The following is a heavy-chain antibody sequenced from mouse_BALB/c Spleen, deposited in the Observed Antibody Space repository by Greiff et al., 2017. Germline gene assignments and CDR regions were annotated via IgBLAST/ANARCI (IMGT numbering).Heavy chain of an antibody. CDR2: IWRGGST. CDR3: AKAGGYGNYDYCDY. CDR1: GFSLTSYG. V-gene: IGHV2-5-1*01. J-gene: IGHJ2*01. Sequence: QVQLQQSGPSLVQPSQSLSITCTVSGFSLTSYGVHWVRQSPGKGLEWLGVIWRGGSTDYNAAFMSRLSITKDNSKSQVFFKMNRLQADDTAIYYCAKAGGYGNYDYCDYWGQGTTLTVSS. D-gene: IGHD2-10*02.